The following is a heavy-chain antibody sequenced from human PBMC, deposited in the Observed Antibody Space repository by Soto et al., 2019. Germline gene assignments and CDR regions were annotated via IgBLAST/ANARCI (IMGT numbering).Heavy chain of an antibody. J-gene: IGHJ6*04. CDR3: EKVLRRITMVWAHPRMDV. V-gene: IGHV3-48*01. CDR1: GFTFSSYS. CDR2: ISSSSSTI. D-gene: IGHD3-10*01. Sequence: EVQLVESGGGLVQPGGSLRLSCAASGFTFSSYSMNWVRQAPGKGLEWVSYISSSSSTIYYADTVKGRFTISRDNAKNSLYLQMNSLRAEDTAVYYCEKVLRRITMVWAHPRMDVWGKGTTVTVSS.